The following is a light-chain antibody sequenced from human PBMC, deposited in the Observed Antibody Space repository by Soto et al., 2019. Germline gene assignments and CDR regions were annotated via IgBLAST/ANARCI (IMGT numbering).Light chain of an antibody. J-gene: IGKJ1*01. CDR1: LTIGDS. CDR2: GAS. V-gene: IGKV1-39*01. Sequence: DIRMTQSPSSLSASVGDRVTITCRASLTIGDSLSWFQQKVGKPPTLLIYGASALQSGVLARFSGSGSGTDFTLTINNMQREDFATYYCQQTYNLPRTFGQGTKVDIK. CDR3: QQTYNLPRT.